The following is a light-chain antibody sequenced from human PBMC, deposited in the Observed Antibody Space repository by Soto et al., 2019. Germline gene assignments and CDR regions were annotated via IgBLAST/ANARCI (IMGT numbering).Light chain of an antibody. J-gene: IGLJ3*02. V-gene: IGLV1-51*01. CDR2: DNN. CDR3: GTWDSSLSAGRV. CDR1: SSNIGNNY. Sequence: QSALTQPPSVSAAPGQKVTISCSGSSSNIGNNYVSWYQQLPGTVPKLLIYDNNKRPSGIPDRFSGSKSGTSATLGITGLQTGDEADYYCGTWDSSLSAGRVFGGGTQLTVL.